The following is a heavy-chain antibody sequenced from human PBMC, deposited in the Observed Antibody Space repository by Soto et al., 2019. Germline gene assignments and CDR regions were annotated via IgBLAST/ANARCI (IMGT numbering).Heavy chain of an antibody. Sequence: SVKVSCKASGGTFSSYTISWVRQAPGQGLEWMGRIIPILGIANYAQKFQGRATITADKSTSTAYMELSSLRSEDTAVYYCATNAREGYYYYMDVWGKGTTVTVSS. V-gene: IGHV1-69*02. CDR3: ATNAREGYYYYMDV. CDR2: IIPILGIA. J-gene: IGHJ6*03. CDR1: GGTFSSYT. D-gene: IGHD1-26*01.